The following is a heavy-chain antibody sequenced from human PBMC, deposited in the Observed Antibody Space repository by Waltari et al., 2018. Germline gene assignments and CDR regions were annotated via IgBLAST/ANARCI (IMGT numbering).Heavy chain of an antibody. Sequence: KPSETLSLTCTVSGGSISSYYWSWIRQPPGKGLEWIGYIYYSGSTNYNPSLKSRVTISVDTSKNQFSLKLSSVTAADTAVYYCASKGYIAAAGAFDYWGQGTLVTVSS. D-gene: IGHD6-13*01. CDR1: GGSISSYY. J-gene: IGHJ4*02. V-gene: IGHV4-59*01. CDR3: ASKGYIAAAGAFDY. CDR2: IYYSGST.